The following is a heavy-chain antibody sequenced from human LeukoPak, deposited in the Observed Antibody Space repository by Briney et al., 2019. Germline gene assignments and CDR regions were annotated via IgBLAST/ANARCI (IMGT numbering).Heavy chain of an antibody. Sequence: PSQTLSLTCTVSGGSISSGSYYWSWIRQPAGKGLEWIGRIYTSGSTNYNPSLKSRVTISVDTSKNQFSLKLSSATAADTAVYYCARETQYCSGGSCYDYYYYYGMDVWGQGTTVTVSS. J-gene: IGHJ6*02. CDR3: ARETQYCSGGSCYDYYYYYGMDV. CDR1: GGSISSGSYY. D-gene: IGHD2-15*01. V-gene: IGHV4-61*02. CDR2: IYTSGST.